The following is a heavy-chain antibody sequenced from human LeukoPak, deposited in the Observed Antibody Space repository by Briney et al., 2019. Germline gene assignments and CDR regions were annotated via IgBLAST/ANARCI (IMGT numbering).Heavy chain of an antibody. Sequence: GGSLRLSCAASGFTFSSYGMHWVRQAPGKGLEWVAVISYDGSNKYYADSVKGRFTISRDNSKNTPYLQMNSLRAEDTAVYYCAKAVGIVGATYYFDYWGQGTLVTVSS. D-gene: IGHD1-26*01. CDR1: GFTFSSYG. J-gene: IGHJ4*02. CDR2: ISYDGSNK. V-gene: IGHV3-30*18. CDR3: AKAVGIVGATYYFDY.